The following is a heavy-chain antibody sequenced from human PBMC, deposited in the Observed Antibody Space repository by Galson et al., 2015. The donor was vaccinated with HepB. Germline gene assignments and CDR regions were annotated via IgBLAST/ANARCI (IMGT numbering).Heavy chain of an antibody. CDR1: GYTFTAFW. J-gene: IGHJ4*02. D-gene: IGHD3-10*01. V-gene: IGHV5-10-1*01. Sequence: QSGAEVKKPGESLRISCKGSGYTFTAFWISWVRQIPGKGLEWMGRIDPSDSYTDYSPSFQGHVSVSVDKSTTTAYLQWSSLKASNTAMYYCASRHSYFRSVTLYNVADYWGQGTLVSVSS. CDR2: IDPSDSYT. CDR3: ASRHSYFRSVTLYNVADY.